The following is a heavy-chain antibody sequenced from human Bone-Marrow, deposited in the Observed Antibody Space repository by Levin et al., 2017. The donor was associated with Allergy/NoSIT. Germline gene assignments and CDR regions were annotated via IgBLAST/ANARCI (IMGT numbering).Heavy chain of an antibody. CDR1: GFTFSSYA. Sequence: GGSLRLSCAASGFTFSSYAMHWVRQAPGKGLEWVAVISYDGSNKYYADSVKGRFTISRDNSKNTLYLQMNSLRAEDTAVYYCARDLKGGILTGYYAATYGMDVWGQGTTVTVSS. V-gene: IGHV3-30-3*01. CDR3: ARDLKGGILTGYYAATYGMDV. CDR2: ISYDGSNK. D-gene: IGHD3-9*01. J-gene: IGHJ6*02.